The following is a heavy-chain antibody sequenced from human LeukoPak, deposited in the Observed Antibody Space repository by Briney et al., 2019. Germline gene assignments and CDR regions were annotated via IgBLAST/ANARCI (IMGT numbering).Heavy chain of an antibody. CDR1: GFTFSSYE. D-gene: IGHD6-13*01. V-gene: IGHV3-48*03. Sequence: GGSLRLSCAASGFTFSSYEMNWVRQAPGKGLEWVSYIFGSGSTIYYADSVRGRFTISRDNAKNSLYLQMNSLRAEDTAVYYCARTANFAAGYYIDYWGQGTLVTVSS. CDR2: IFGSGSTI. J-gene: IGHJ4*02. CDR3: ARTANFAAGYYIDY.